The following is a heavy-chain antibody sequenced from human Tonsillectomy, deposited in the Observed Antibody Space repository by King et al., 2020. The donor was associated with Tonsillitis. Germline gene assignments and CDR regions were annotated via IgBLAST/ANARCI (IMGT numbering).Heavy chain of an antibody. Sequence: VQLVESGGGVVQPGRSLRLSCAASGFTFSSYGMHWVRQAPGKGLEWVAVISYDGSNKYYADSVKGRFTISRDNSKNTLYLQMNSLRAEDTAVYYCAKDRGTYDAGFGPWGQGTLVTVSS. CDR2: ISYDGSNK. CDR1: GFTFSSYG. J-gene: IGHJ5*02. CDR3: AKDRGTYDAGFGP. D-gene: IGHD1-1*01. V-gene: IGHV3-30*18.